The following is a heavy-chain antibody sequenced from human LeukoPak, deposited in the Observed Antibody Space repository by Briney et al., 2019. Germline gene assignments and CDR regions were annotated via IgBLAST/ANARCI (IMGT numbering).Heavy chain of an antibody. J-gene: IGHJ6*02. V-gene: IGHV3-9*01. CDR3: AKGYGSNYYHGMDV. CDR1: GFIFDDYA. CDR2: ISWNSGSI. D-gene: IGHD4-17*01. Sequence: GGSLRLSCAASGFIFDDYAMHWVRQAPGQGLEWVSGISWNSGSIGYADSVKGRFTISRDNAKNSLYLQMNSLRAEDTALYYCAKGYGSNYYHGMDVWGQGTTVTVSS.